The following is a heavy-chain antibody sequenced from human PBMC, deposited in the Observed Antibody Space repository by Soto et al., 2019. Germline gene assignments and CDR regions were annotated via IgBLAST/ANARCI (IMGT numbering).Heavy chain of an antibody. CDR1: GFTFSSYE. CDR3: ARDGGYSYGYYYYGMDV. CDR2: ISSSGSTI. J-gene: IGHJ6*02. D-gene: IGHD5-18*01. Sequence: QAGGSLRLSCAASGFTFSSYEMNRVRQAPGKGLEWVSYISSSGSTIYYADSVKGRFTISRDNAKNSLYLQMNSLRAEDTAVYYCARDGGYSYGYYYYGMDVWGQGTTVTVSS. V-gene: IGHV3-48*03.